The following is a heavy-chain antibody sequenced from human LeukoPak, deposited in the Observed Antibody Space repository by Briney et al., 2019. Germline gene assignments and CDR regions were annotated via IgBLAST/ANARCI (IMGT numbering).Heavy chain of an antibody. D-gene: IGHD3-22*01. J-gene: IGHJ6*02. CDR3: ARVRWDHDSSGPGVPSSYYYCGMDV. CDR2: IKLDGSEK. Sequence: GGSLRLSCAASGFTFSSYGMHWVRQAPGKGLEWVASIKLDGSEKYYVDSVKGRFTISRDNAKNSLYLEMNSLRDEDTAGYYCARVRWDHDSSGPGVPSSYYYCGMDVWGQGTTVTVSS. CDR1: GFTFSSYG. V-gene: IGHV3-7*05.